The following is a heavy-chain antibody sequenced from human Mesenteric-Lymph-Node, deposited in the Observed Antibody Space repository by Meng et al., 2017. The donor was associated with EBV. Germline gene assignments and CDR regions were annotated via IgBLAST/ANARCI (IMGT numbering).Heavy chain of an antibody. CDR3: ATRYSDFRYFDL. CDR1: GFTFSDYY. Sequence: QVQLVESGGXLVKPGGSLRLSCAASGFTFSDYYMSWIRQAPGRGLEWASCISSSGNAIYYADSVKGRFTVSRDNAQNSLYLQMDTLRAEDTAVYYCATRYSDFRYFDLWGQGALVNVSS. J-gene: IGHJ4*02. D-gene: IGHD4-11*01. CDR2: ISSSGNAI. V-gene: IGHV3-11*01.